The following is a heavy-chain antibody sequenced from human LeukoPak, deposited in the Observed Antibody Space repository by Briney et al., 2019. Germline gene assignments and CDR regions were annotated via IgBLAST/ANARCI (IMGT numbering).Heavy chain of an antibody. D-gene: IGHD3-3*01. CDR3: ARGPTIVGVPTTTDY. J-gene: IGHJ4*02. CDR2: ISVYSGKA. Sequence: ASVKVSCKTSGYTFTSYGISWVRQAPGQGLEWMAWISVYSGKANYIQNLQDRLTMTTGTATNTAYMELRSLSADDTAVYYCARGPTIVGVPTTTDYWGQGTLVTVSS. V-gene: IGHV1-18*04. CDR1: GYTFTSYG.